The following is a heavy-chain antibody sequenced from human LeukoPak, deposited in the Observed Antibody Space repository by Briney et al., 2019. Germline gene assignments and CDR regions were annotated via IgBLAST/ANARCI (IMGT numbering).Heavy chain of an antibody. D-gene: IGHD3-22*01. Sequence: GGSLRLSCAASGFTFSSYSMNWVRRAPGKGLEWVSSISSSSSYIYYADSVKGRFTISRDNAKNSLYLQMNSLRAEDTAVYYCAREARSSGYYFDYWGQGTLVTVSS. CDR1: GFTFSSYS. CDR3: AREARSSGYYFDY. J-gene: IGHJ4*02. CDR2: ISSSSSYI. V-gene: IGHV3-21*01.